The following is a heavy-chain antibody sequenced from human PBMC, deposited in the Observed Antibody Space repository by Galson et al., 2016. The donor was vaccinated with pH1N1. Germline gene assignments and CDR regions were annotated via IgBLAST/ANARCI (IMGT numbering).Heavy chain of an antibody. Sequence: SVKVSCKASGDIFINYPISWVRQAPGQGLEWMGGIMPIFDKPTYAQKFQSRVTITTDKSTSTTYMVLSSLRSEDTAVYYCARAVTFDGDLEYFQHWGQGTLVTVSS. D-gene: IGHD4-17*01. V-gene: IGHV1-69*05. J-gene: IGHJ1*01. CDR3: ARAVTFDGDLEYFQH. CDR2: IMPIFDKP. CDR1: GDIFINYP.